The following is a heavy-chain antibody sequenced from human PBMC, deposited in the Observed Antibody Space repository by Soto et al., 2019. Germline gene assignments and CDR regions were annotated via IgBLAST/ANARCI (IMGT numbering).Heavy chain of an antibody. J-gene: IGHJ6*03. Sequence: GVSLRLSCAASGFTFSSYGMHWVRQAPGKGLEWVAVIWYDGSNKYYADSVKGRFTISRDNSKNTLYLQMNSLRAEDTAVYYCARGIYDFWSGPSSYYYYYMDVWGKGTTVTVSS. V-gene: IGHV3-33*01. CDR2: IWYDGSNK. CDR1: GFTFSSYG. CDR3: ARGIYDFWSGPSSYYYYYMDV. D-gene: IGHD3-3*01.